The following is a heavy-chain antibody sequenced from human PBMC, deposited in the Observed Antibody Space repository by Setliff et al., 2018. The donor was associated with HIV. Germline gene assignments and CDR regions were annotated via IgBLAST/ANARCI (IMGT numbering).Heavy chain of an antibody. Sequence: ETLSLTRCVSGASISNNNDYWGWVRQPPGKGLEWIGDISYSGSTYYNPSLTTRVTIPIDSSKNQFSLKLSSVTAADTAVHYCARQREVYGTVYYYYMDVWGKGTTVTVSS. CDR1: GASISNNNDY. D-gene: IGHD4-17*01. CDR3: ARQREVYGTVYYYYMDV. J-gene: IGHJ6*03. CDR2: ISYSGST. V-gene: IGHV4-39*01.